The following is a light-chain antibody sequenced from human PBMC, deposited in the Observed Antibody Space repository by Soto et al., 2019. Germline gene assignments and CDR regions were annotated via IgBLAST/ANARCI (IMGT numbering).Light chain of an antibody. CDR2: LNSDGSH. CDR1: SGHSSYA. V-gene: IGLV4-69*01. Sequence: QPVLTQPPSASASLGASVKLTCTLSSGHSSYAIAWHQQQPEKGPRYLMKLNSDGSHSKGDGIPDRFSGSSSGAERYLTISSLQSEDEADYYCQTWGTGIRVFGGGTKLTAL. CDR3: QTWGTGIRV. J-gene: IGLJ2*01.